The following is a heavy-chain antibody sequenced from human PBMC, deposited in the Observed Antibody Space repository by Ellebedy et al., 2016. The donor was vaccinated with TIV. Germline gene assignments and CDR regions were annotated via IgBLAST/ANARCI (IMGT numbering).Heavy chain of an antibody. V-gene: IGHV3-74*01. CDR2: IDADGSST. Sequence: GESLKISCAASGFTFSSYYMQWVRQVPGKGLEWVSRIDADGSSTTYADSVKGRFTISRDNSKNTLYLQMNSLRADDTAIYYCAKLSGVLSWYADYWGLGTLVTVSS. D-gene: IGHD6-13*01. CDR1: GFTFSSYY. CDR3: AKLSGVLSWYADY. J-gene: IGHJ4*02.